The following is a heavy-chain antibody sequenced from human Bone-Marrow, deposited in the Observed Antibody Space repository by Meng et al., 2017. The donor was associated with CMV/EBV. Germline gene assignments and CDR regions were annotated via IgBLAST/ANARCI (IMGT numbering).Heavy chain of an antibody. V-gene: IGHV3-11*01. CDR2: ISSSGSTI. Sequence: GGSLRLSCAASGFTFSDYYMSWIRQAPGKGLEWVSYISSSGSTIYYADSVKGRFTISRDNAKNSLYLQMNSLRAEDTAVYYCAREEWELLRYYYGMDVWGQGTTVTVSS. CDR1: GFTFSDYY. CDR3: AREEWELLRYYYGMDV. D-gene: IGHD1-26*01. J-gene: IGHJ6*02.